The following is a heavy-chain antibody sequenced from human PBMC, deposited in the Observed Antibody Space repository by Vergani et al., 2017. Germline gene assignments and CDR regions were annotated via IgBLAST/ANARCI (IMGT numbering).Heavy chain of an antibody. Sequence: QVQLQQWGAGLLKPSETLSLTCAVYGGSFSGYYWSWIRQPPGKGLEWIGYIYYSGSTYYNPSLKSRVTISVDTSKNQFSLKLSSVTAADTAVYYCARVEYGSGSPYIVNWGQGTLVTVSS. V-gene: IGHV4-34*01. CDR3: ARVEYGSGSPYIVN. CDR1: GGSFSGYY. D-gene: IGHD3-10*01. CDR2: IYYSGST. J-gene: IGHJ4*02.